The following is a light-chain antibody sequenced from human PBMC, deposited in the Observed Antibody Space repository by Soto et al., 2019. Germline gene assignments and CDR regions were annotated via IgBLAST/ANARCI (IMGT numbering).Light chain of an antibody. CDR2: DVS. V-gene: IGKV3-11*01. CDR3: QQRSNWPLT. CDR1: QSVSSF. J-gene: IGKJ4*01. Sequence: EIVLTQSPATLSLSPGERATLSCRASQSVSSFLAWYQQKPGQAPRLLIYDVSSRATGSPTRFSGSGSGTDFTLTISSLEPEYFAVYYCQQRSNWPLTFGGGTKVEIK.